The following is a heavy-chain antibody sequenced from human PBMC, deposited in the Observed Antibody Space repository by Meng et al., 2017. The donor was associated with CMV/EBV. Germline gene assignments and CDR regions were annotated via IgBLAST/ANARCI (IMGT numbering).Heavy chain of an antibody. CDR2: INPNSGGT. CDR3: ARDPSTYDFWSGYYIATDNWFDP. D-gene: IGHD3-3*01. Sequence: YYMHWVRQAPGQGLEWMGWINPNSGGTHYAQKFQGRVPMTRDTSISTAYMELSRLRSDDTAVYYCARDPSTYDFWSGYYIATDNWFDPWGQGTLVTVSS. V-gene: IGHV1-2*02. J-gene: IGHJ5*02. CDR1: YY.